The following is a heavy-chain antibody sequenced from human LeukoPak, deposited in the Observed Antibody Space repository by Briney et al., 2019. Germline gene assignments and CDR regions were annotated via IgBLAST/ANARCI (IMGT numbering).Heavy chain of an antibody. Sequence: ASVKVSCKASGYTFTSYDINWVRQATGQGLEWMGWMNPNSGNTGYAQKFQGRVTMTRNTSISTAYMELSSLRSEDTAVYYCARGGEVLRYFAGGMDVWGQGTTVTVSS. D-gene: IGHD3-9*01. J-gene: IGHJ6*02. CDR3: ARGGEVLRYFAGGMDV. CDR2: MNPNSGNT. CDR1: GYTFTSYD. V-gene: IGHV1-8*01.